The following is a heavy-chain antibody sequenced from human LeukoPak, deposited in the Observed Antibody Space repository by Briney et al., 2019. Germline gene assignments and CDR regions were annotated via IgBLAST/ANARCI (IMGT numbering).Heavy chain of an antibody. D-gene: IGHD3-22*01. V-gene: IGHV4-30-2*01. J-gene: IGHJ4*02. CDR2: IYHSGST. Sequence: SETLSLTCAVSGGSISSGGYSWSWIRQPPGKGLEWIGYIYHSGSTYYNPSLKSRVTISVDRSKNQFSLKLSSVTAADTAVYYCARGDYYDSSGYYYGFDYWGQGTLVTVSS. CDR1: GGSISSGGYS. CDR3: ARGDYYDSSGYYYGFDY.